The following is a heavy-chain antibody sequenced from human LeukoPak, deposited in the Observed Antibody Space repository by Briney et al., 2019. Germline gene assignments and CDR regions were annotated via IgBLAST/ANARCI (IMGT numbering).Heavy chain of an antibody. Sequence: PGGSLRLSCAASGFTFSSYEMNWVRQAPGKGLEWVSYISSSGSTIYYADSVKGRFTISRDNAKNSLYLQTNSLRAEDTAVYYCASAAPMIVGIDYWGQGTLVTVSS. CDR2: ISSSGSTI. CDR3: ASAAPMIVGIDY. J-gene: IGHJ4*02. V-gene: IGHV3-48*03. CDR1: GFTFSSYE. D-gene: IGHD3-22*01.